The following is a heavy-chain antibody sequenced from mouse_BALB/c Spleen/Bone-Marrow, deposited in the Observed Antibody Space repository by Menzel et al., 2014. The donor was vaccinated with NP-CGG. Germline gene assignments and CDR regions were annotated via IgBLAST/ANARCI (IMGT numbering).Heavy chain of an antibody. V-gene: IGHV4-1*02. CDR3: ARQGYYGYTDY. J-gene: IGHJ2*01. CDR1: GFDFSRYW. Sequence: EVKVIESGGGLVQPGGSLKLSCAASGFDFSRYWMSWVRQAPGKGLEWIGEINPDSSTINYTPSLKDKFIISRDNAKNTLYLQMSKVRSEDTALYCCARQGYYGYTDYWGQGTTLTVSS. CDR2: INPDSSTI. D-gene: IGHD1-2*01.